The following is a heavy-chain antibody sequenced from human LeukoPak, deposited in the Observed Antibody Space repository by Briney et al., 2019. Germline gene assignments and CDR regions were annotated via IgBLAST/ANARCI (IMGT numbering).Heavy chain of an antibody. V-gene: IGHV3-23*01. J-gene: IGHJ4*02. D-gene: IGHD3-10*01. CDR3: AKSFGPLPYYFDY. Sequence: PGGSLRLSCAASGFTFSSYAMSWARQAPGKGLEWVSAISGSGGSTYYADSVKGRFTISRDNSKNTLYLQMNSLRAEDTAVYYCAKSFGPLPYYFDYWGQGTLVTVSS. CDR2: ISGSGGST. CDR1: GFTFSSYA.